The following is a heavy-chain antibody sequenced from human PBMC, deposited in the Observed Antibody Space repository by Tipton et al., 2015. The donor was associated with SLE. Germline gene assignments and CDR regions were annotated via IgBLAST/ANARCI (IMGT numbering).Heavy chain of an antibody. J-gene: IGHJ6*03. D-gene: IGHD3-22*01. V-gene: IGHV3-7*01. CDR3: ARVSYYYDSSGYWDYYYMDV. Sequence: SLRLSCAASGFTFSSYWMSWVRQAPGKGLEWVANIKQDGSEKYYVDSVKGRFTISRDNAKNSLYPQMNSLRAEDTAVYYCARVSYYYDSSGYWDYYYMDVWGKGTTVTVSS. CDR2: IKQDGSEK. CDR1: GFTFSSYW.